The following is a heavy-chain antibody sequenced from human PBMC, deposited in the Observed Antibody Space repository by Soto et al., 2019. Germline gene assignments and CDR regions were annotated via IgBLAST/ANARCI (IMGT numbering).Heavy chain of an antibody. CDR3: TYVLRVRGEPYYYYGMDV. D-gene: IGHD3-10*01. V-gene: IGHV3-73*01. CDR2: IRSKANSYAT. CDR1: GFTFINYA. Sequence: PGGSLRLSCAASGFTFINYAMSWVRQASGKGLEWVGRIRSKANSYATAYAASVKGRFTISRDDSKNTAYLQMNSLKTEDTAVYYCTYVLRVRGEPYYYYGMDVWGQGTTVTVSS. J-gene: IGHJ6*02.